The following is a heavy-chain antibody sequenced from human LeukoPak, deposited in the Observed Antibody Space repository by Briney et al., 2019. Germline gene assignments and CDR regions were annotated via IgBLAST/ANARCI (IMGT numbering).Heavy chain of an antibody. J-gene: IGHJ4*02. Sequence: SETLCLTCAVYGGSFSGYYWSWIRQPPGKGLEWIGEINHSGSTNYNPSLKSRVTISVDTSKNQFSLKLSSVTAADTAVYYCARGKLTEFDYWGQGTLVTVSS. V-gene: IGHV4-34*01. D-gene: IGHD1-14*01. CDR3: ARGKLTEFDY. CDR1: GGSFSGYY. CDR2: INHSGST.